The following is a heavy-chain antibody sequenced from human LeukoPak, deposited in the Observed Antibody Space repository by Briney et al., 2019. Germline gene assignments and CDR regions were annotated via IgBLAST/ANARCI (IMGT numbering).Heavy chain of an antibody. CDR3: VKDRIAVAGPDFDY. J-gene: IGHJ4*02. CDR1: GFTFSSYA. CDR2: ISSNGGST. D-gene: IGHD6-19*01. Sequence: GGSLRLSRAASGFTFSSYAMHWVRQAPGKGLEYVSAISSNGGSTYYADSVKGRFTISRDNSKNTLYLQMSSLRAEDTAVYYCVKDRIAVAGPDFDYWGQGTLVTVSS. V-gene: IGHV3-64D*06.